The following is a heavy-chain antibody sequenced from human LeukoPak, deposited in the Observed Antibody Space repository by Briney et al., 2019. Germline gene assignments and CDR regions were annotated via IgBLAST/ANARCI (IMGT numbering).Heavy chain of an antibody. J-gene: IGHJ4*02. CDR2: IYYSGST. CDR1: GGSISSSSYY. Sequence: SETLSLTCTVSGGSISSSSYYWGWIRQPPGKGLEWIGSIYYSGSTYYNPSLKSRVTISVDTSKNQFSLKLSSVTAADTAVYYCLLFPPPDDDFWSGYPSFDYWGQGTLVTVSS. CDR3: LLFPPPDDDFWSGYPSFDY. D-gene: IGHD3-3*01. V-gene: IGHV4-39*01.